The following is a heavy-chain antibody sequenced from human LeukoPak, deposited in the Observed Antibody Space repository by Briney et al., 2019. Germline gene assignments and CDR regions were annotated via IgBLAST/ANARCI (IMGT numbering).Heavy chain of an antibody. V-gene: IGHV4-59*01. Sequence: SETLSLTCTVSGGSISSSYLSWIRQPPGSGLEWIGYIYHTGSTNHNPSLKSRVAISVDTSKNQFSLKLSSVTAADTAVYYCARDRRSGWYSFDSWGQGTLVTVSS. J-gene: IGHJ4*02. CDR2: IYHTGST. CDR1: GGSISSSY. CDR3: ARDRRSGWYSFDS. D-gene: IGHD6-19*01.